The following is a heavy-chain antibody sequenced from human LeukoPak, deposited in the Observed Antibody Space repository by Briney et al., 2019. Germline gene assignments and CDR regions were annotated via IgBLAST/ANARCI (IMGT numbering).Heavy chain of an antibody. Sequence: GGSLRLSCAASGFTFSNYAMSWVRQAPGKGLEWVSGINVSGGSTFYADSVKGRFTISRDNSKNTLYLQMNSLRAEDTAVYYCARGPHCSSTSCYTHWFDPWGQGTLVTVSS. CDR1: GFTFSNYA. D-gene: IGHD2-2*02. CDR2: INVSGGST. CDR3: ARGPHCSSTSCYTHWFDP. J-gene: IGHJ5*02. V-gene: IGHV3-23*01.